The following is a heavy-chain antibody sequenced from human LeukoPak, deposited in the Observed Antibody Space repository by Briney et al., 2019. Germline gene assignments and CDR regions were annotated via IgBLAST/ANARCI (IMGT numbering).Heavy chain of an antibody. CDR3: AGLYRGSYAY. V-gene: IGHV3-23*01. CDR1: GFTLSSYA. J-gene: IGHJ4*01. Sequence: GGSLSLSCEPSGFTLSSYAMTWVRQAPGKGLQWVSTISDSGGATFYADSVKGRFTISRDNSKNTLFLQINNLRAEDTAIYYCAGLYRGSYAYWG. D-gene: IGHD1-26*01. CDR2: ISDSGGAT.